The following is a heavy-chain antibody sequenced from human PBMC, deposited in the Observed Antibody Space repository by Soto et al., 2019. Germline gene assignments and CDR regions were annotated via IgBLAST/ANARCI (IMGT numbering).Heavy chain of an antibody. CDR2: INGSGGTT. CDR3: AKRVSGYYNFDY. CDR1: GFTFSSYA. D-gene: IGHD3-22*01. Sequence: RLSCAASGFTFSSYAMSWVRQAPGKGREWVSAINGSGGTTYYADSVKSRFTISRDNAKDTLFIQMNSLRAQDRAVYYCAKRVSGYYNFDYWGQGTLVPLSS. V-gene: IGHV3-23*01. J-gene: IGHJ4*02.